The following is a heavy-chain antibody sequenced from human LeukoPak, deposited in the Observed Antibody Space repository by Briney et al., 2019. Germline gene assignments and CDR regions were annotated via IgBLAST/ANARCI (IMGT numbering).Heavy chain of an antibody. CDR2: IALGSGNT. D-gene: IGHD1-20*01. V-gene: IGHV1-58*02. CDR1: GFTFTTSA. Sequence: GPSVQVSFQASGFTFTTSAMQWVRPARGQRLEWVGWIALGSGNTNYAQKFQERVTITRDMSTSTAYMELSSLRSEDTAVYYCAADYNWNLDYYYYYGMDVWGLGTTVTVSS. J-gene: IGHJ6*02. CDR3: AADYNWNLDYYYYYGMDV.